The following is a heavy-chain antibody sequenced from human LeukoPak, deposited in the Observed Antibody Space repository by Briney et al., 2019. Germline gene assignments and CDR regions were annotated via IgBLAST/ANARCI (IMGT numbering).Heavy chain of an antibody. CDR3: ARDRLEAVADDDYFDY. CDR1: GFTFSSYW. D-gene: IGHD6-19*01. CDR2: ISGDGRNI. J-gene: IGHJ4*02. Sequence: GGSLRLSCVASGFTFSSYWMHWVRQDPRKGLVWVSRISGDGRNINYADSVRGRFTISRDNAKNTLYLQMNTLRVEDTAVYYCARDRLEAVADDDYFDYWGQGTLVTVSS. V-gene: IGHV3-74*01.